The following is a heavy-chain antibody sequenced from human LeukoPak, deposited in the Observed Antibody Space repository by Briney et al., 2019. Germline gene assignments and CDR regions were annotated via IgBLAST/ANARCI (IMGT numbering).Heavy chain of an antibody. CDR1: GFTFSSYS. Sequence: PGGSLRLSCAASGFTFSSYSMNWVRQAPGKGLEWVSSISSSSSYIYYADSVKGRFTISRDNAKNSLYLQMNSLRAEDTAVYYCARTGGYQLPFSDAFDLWGQGTMVTVSS. D-gene: IGHD2-2*01. CDR2: ISSSSSYI. CDR3: ARTGGYQLPFSDAFDL. V-gene: IGHV3-21*01. J-gene: IGHJ3*01.